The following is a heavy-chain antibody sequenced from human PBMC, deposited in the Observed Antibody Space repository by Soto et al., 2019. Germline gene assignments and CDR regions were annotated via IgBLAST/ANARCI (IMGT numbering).Heavy chain of an antibody. J-gene: IGHJ6*02. CDR2: TYYRSKLYN. V-gene: IGHV6-1*01. CDR3: ARGGLIDYDFWSGYPPQDDYGMDV. Sequence: SQTLSLTCAISVDRVSSNSAAWNLISQSPSRGLEWLGRTYYRSKLYNDYAVPVKSRITINPDTSKNQFSLQLNSVTPEDTAVYYCARGGLIDYDFWSGYPPQDDYGMDVWGQGTTVTVSS. CDR1: VDRVSSNSAA. D-gene: IGHD3-3*01.